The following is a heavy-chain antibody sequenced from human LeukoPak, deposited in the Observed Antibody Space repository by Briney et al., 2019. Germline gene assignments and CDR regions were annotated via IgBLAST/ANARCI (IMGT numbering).Heavy chain of an antibody. CDR2: INPNSGGT. V-gene: IGHV1-2*02. Sequence: ASVKVSCKASGYTFTGYYMHWVRQAPGQGLEWMGWINPNSGGTNYAQKFQGRVTMTRNTSISTAYMELSSLRSEDTAVYYCARGVVRGVMYYMDVWGKGTTVTISS. D-gene: IGHD3-10*01. J-gene: IGHJ6*03. CDR3: ARGVVRGVMYYMDV. CDR1: GYTFTGYY.